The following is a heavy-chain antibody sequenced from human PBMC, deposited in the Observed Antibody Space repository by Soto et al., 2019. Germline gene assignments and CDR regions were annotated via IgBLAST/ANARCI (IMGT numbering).Heavy chain of an antibody. D-gene: IGHD6-13*01. Sequence: QVQLVQSGAEVKKPGSSVKVSCKASGGTFSSYGINWVRQAPGQGLEWMGGIIPMFDTPNYAQKFQGRVTITADKSTTTAYMELRRLRSEDTGVYYCTREGMAAATWGQGTLVTVSS. J-gene: IGHJ5*02. CDR3: TREGMAAAT. CDR1: GGTFSSYG. CDR2: IIPMFDTP. V-gene: IGHV1-69*06.